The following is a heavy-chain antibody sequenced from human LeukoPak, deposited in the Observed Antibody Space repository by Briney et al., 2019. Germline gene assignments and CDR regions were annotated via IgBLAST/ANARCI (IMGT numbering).Heavy chain of an antibody. V-gene: IGHV1-18*01. D-gene: IGHD6-13*01. CDR2: ISAYNGNT. CDR3: ARSRGAYSSSWYTVMDI. CDR1: GYTFTSYG. Sequence: EASVKVSCKASGYTFTSYGISWVRQAPGQGLEWMGWISAYNGNTNYAQKLQGRVTMTTDTSTSTAYMELRSLRSDDTAVYYCARSRGAYSSSWYTVMDIWGQGTMVTVSS. J-gene: IGHJ3*02.